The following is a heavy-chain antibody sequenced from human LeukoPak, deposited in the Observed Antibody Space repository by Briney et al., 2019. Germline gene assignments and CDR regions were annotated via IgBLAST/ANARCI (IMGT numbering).Heavy chain of an antibody. J-gene: IGHJ5*02. Sequence: SETLSLTCTVSGGSISSYYWSWLRQPPGKGLEWIGYISDSGSTNSNPSLTSRATISVDTSKNQFSLQLNSVTAADTAMYYCARLSWPGRGSRFDPWGQGTLVTVSS. CDR3: ARLSWPGRGSRFDP. CDR1: GGSISSYY. CDR2: ISDSGST. V-gene: IGHV4-59*08. D-gene: IGHD3-16*01.